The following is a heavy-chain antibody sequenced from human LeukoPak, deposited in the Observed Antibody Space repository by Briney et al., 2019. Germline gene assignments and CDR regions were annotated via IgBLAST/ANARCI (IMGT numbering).Heavy chain of an antibody. D-gene: IGHD6-6*01. CDR1: GYTFTSYG. Sequence: ASVKVSCKASGYTFTSYGISWVRQAPGQGLEWMGWISAYNGNTNYAQKLQGRVTMTTDTSTSTAYMELRSLGSDDTAVYYCARRSRIAARPYYYYYMDVWGKGTTVTVSS. CDR2: ISAYNGNT. CDR3: ARRSRIAARPYYYYYMDV. V-gene: IGHV1-18*01. J-gene: IGHJ6*03.